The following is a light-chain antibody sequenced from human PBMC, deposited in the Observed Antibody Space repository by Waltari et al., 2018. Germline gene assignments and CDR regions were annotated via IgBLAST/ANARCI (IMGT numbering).Light chain of an antibody. CDR1: SGHTSYA. CDR2: LNSDGSH. Sequence: QLVLTQSPSASASLGASVKLTCTLSSGHTSYAIAWHQQQPEKGPRYLMKLNSDGSHSKGDGIPYRFSVSSSGAERYLTISSLQSEDGADYYCQTWGTGIRVFGGGTKLTVL. V-gene: IGLV4-69*01. CDR3: QTWGTGIRV. J-gene: IGLJ3*02.